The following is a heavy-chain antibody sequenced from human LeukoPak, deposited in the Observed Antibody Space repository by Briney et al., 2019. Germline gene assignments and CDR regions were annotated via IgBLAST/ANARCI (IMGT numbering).Heavy chain of an antibody. CDR3: AGDTPVTTMS. Sequence: ASVQVSCKAPVGTFSSYAICWVRQAPGQGLAWMGRIVPMLRIVDYAPKFQGRVTFTADTSTSTAYLELSPLSSDDTAVYYCAGDTPVTTMSWGEGTLVAVSS. CDR1: VGTFSSYA. J-gene: IGHJ5*02. CDR2: IVPMLRIV. D-gene: IGHD3-10*02. V-gene: IGHV1-69*04.